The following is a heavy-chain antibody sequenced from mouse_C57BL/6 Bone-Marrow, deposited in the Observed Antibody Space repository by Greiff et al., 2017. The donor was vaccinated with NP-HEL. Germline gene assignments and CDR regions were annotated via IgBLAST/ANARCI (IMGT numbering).Heavy chain of an antibody. J-gene: IGHJ3*01. V-gene: IGHV5-17*01. CDR1: GFTFSDYG. CDR2: ISSGSSTI. Sequence: EVMLVESGGGLVKPGGSLKLSCAASGFTFSDYGMHWVRQAPEKGLEWVAYISSGSSTIYYADTVKGRFTISRDNAKNTLFLQMTSLRSEDTAMYYCARFYDFYWGQGTLVTVSA. D-gene: IGHD2-3*01. CDR3: ARFYDFY.